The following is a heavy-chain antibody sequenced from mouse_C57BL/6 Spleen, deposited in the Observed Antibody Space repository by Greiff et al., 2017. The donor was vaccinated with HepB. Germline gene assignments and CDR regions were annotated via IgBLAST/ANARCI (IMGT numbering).Heavy chain of an antibody. CDR2: IYPGNSDT. CDR1: GYTFTSYW. CDR3: TRGTTVASYYFDY. D-gene: IGHD1-1*01. Sequence: VHVKQSGTVLARPGASVKMSCKTSGYTFTSYWMHWVKQRPGQGLEWIGAIYPGNSDTSYNQKFKGKAKLTAVTSASTAYMELSSLTNEDSAVYYCTRGTTVASYYFDYWGQGTTLTVSS. V-gene: IGHV1-5*01. J-gene: IGHJ2*01.